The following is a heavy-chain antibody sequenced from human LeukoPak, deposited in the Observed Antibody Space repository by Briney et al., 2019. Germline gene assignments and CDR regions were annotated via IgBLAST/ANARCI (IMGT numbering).Heavy chain of an antibody. Sequence: SSETLSLTCTVSGGSISSLTYYWGWIRQPPGKGLEWIASIYYSGITYYSPSLKSRVTISVNRSNNQFSLRLSSVTAADTAVYFCAGYSSGWSSGGGYWGQGTLVTVSS. CDR2: IYYSGIT. J-gene: IGHJ4*02. V-gene: IGHV4-39*01. D-gene: IGHD6-19*01. CDR3: AGYSSGWSSGGGY. CDR1: GGSISSLTYY.